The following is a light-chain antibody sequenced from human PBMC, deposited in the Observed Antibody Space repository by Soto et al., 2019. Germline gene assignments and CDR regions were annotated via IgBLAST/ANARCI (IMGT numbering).Light chain of an antibody. Sequence: QSVLAQPPSVSAAPGQRVTVSCSTTTSNLGGNSVSWYQQLPGTAPKLLIYDDNKRPSGIPDRFSGSKSGTSATLGITGFQTGDEADYYCGSWDSSLSAYVFGTGTKV. CDR3: GSWDSSLSAYV. CDR1: TSNLGGNS. V-gene: IGLV1-51*01. CDR2: DDN. J-gene: IGLJ1*01.